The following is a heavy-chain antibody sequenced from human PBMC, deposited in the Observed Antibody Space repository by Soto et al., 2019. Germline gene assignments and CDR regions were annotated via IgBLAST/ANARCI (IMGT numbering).Heavy chain of an antibody. CDR3: ARDFSCRTYYDSLVSYYYGMDV. CDR2: INAGNGNT. Sequence: ASVKVSCKASGYTFTSYAMHWVRQAPGQRLEWMGWINAGNGNTKYSQKFQGRVTITRDTSASTAYMELSSLRSEDTAVYYCARDFSCRTYYDSLVSYYYGMDVWGQGTTVTVYS. CDR1: GYTFTSYA. D-gene: IGHD3-3*01. V-gene: IGHV1-3*01. J-gene: IGHJ6*01.